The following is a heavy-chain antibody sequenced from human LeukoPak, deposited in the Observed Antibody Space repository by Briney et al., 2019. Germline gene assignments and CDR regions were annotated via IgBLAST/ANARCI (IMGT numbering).Heavy chain of an antibody. D-gene: IGHD4-23*01. CDR3: AREGVGNLGYYYGMDV. V-gene: IGHV3-48*03. Sequence: GGSLRLSCAASGFTFSSYEMNWVRQAPGKGLEWVSYISSSGSTIYYADSVKGRFTISRDNAKNSLYLQMNSLRAEETAVYYCAREGVGNLGYYYGMDVWGQGTTVTVSS. J-gene: IGHJ6*02. CDR2: ISSSGSTI. CDR1: GFTFSSYE.